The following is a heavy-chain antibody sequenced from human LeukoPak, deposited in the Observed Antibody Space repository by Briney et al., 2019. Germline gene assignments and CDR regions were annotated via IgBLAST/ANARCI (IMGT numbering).Heavy chain of an antibody. J-gene: IGHJ3*02. CDR3: ARGQAGRDAFDI. Sequence: SETLSLTCTVSGGSISSYYWSWIRQPPGKGLEWIGYIYYSGSTNYNPSLKSRVTISVDTSKNQFSLKLSSVTAADTAVYYCARGQAGRDAFDIWGQGTMVTVSS. CDR1: GGSISSYY. V-gene: IGHV4-59*01. D-gene: IGHD6-19*01. CDR2: IYYSGST.